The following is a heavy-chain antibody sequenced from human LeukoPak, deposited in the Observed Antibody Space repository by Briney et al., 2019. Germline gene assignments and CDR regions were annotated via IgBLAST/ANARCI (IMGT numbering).Heavy chain of an antibody. CDR2: IYPGDSDT. CDR1: GYRFTSYW. Sequence: GESLKISCKGSGYRFTSYWIGWVRQLPGKGLEWMGLIYPGDSDTRYRPSFQGRVRISADKSISTAYLQWSSLKASDTAMYYCARRGYGYSQPDYWGQGTLVTVSS. D-gene: IGHD5-18*01. CDR3: ARRGYGYSQPDY. V-gene: IGHV5-51*01. J-gene: IGHJ4*02.